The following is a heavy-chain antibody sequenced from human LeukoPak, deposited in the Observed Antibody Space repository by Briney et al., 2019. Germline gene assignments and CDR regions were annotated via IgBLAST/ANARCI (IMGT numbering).Heavy chain of an antibody. V-gene: IGHV1-69*13. Sequence: SVKVSCKASGGTFSSYAISWVRQAPGQGLEWMGGIIPIFGTANYAQKFQGRVTITADESTSTAYMELSSLRSEDTAVYYCARLSLGYCSSTSCYTDYWFDPWGQGTLVTVSS. CDR3: ARLSLGYCSSTSCYTDYWFDP. D-gene: IGHD2-2*02. J-gene: IGHJ5*02. CDR2: IIPIFGTA. CDR1: GGTFSSYA.